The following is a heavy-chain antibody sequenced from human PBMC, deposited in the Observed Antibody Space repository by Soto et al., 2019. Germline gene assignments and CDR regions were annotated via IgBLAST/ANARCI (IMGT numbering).Heavy chain of an antibody. V-gene: IGHV3-23*01. D-gene: IGHD5-18*01. CDR1: GFTFSSYA. Sequence: EVQLLESGGGLVQPGGSLRLSCAASGFTFSSYAMSWVRQAPGKGLEWVSAISGSGGSTYYADSVKGRYTISRDNSKNTLYLQMNSLSAEDTAVYYWAKDQAAIDQGAFDIWGQGTMVTVSS. CDR3: AKDQAAIDQGAFDI. CDR2: ISGSGGST. J-gene: IGHJ3*02.